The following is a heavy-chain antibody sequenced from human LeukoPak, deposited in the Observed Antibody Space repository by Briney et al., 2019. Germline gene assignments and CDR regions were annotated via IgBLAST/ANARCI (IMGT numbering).Heavy chain of an antibody. J-gene: IGHJ6*02. Sequence: GGSLRLSCAASGFTFDDYAMHWVRQAPGKGLEWVSLISGDGGSTYYADSVKGRFTISRDNSKNSLYLQMNSLRTEDTALYYCAKSSLGYCSSTSCYDVWHYYYGMDVWGQGTTVTVSS. V-gene: IGHV3-43*02. CDR2: ISGDGGST. D-gene: IGHD2-2*01. CDR1: GFTFDDYA. CDR3: AKSSLGYCSSTSCYDVWHYYYGMDV.